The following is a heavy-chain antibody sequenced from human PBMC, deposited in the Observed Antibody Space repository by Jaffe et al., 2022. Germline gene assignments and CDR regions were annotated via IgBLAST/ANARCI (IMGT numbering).Heavy chain of an antibody. Sequence: QVQLQESGPGLVKPSETLSLTCAVSGYSISSGYYWGWIRQPPGKGLEWIGSIYHSGSTYYNPSLKSRVTISVDTSKNQFSLKLSSVTAADTAVYYCARLARGYCSSTSCYGAGWFDPWGQGTLVTVSS. J-gene: IGHJ5*02. V-gene: IGHV4-38-2*01. CDR2: IYHSGST. CDR3: ARLARGYCSSTSCYGAGWFDP. D-gene: IGHD2-2*01. CDR1: GYSISSGYY.